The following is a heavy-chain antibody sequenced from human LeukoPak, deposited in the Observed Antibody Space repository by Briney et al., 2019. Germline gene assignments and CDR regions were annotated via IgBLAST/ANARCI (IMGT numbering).Heavy chain of an antibody. CDR2: ISISGSTI. Sequence: GGSLRLSCAASGFTFSSYEMNWVRQAPGKGLEWVSYISISGSTIYYADSVKGRFTISRDNAKNSLYLQMNSLRAEDTAVYYCASLYDSSGYGYWGQGTLVTVSS. D-gene: IGHD3-22*01. CDR3: ASLYDSSGYGY. CDR1: GFTFSSYE. J-gene: IGHJ4*02. V-gene: IGHV3-48*03.